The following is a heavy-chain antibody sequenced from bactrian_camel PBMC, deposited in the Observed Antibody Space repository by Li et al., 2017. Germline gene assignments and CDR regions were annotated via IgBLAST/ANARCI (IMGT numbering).Heavy chain of an antibody. J-gene: IGHJ6*01. D-gene: IGHD1*01. CDR3: ANGTNWDFGY. CDR2: IYPGDGET. Sequence: HVQLVESGGGSVQPGGSLRLHCATSGYTKCMAWFRQAPGKEREVVARIYPGDGETYHADSVKGRFTISRDNAKNTLYLQLNSLKTEDTAMYYCANGTNWDFGYWGQGTQVTVS. V-gene: IGHV3S54*01. CDR1: GYTKC.